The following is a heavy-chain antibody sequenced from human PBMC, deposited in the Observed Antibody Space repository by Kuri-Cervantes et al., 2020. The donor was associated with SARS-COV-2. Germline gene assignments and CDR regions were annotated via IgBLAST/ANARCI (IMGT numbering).Heavy chain of an antibody. CDR2: INHSGST. CDR1: GGSISSPNYD. V-gene: IGHV4-39*07. CDR3: AREYYYDSSGYYYTRYYYYYGMDV. Sequence: ESLKISCTVSGGSISSPNYDWGWIRQPPGKGLEWIGEINHSGSTNYNPSLKSRVTISVDTSKNQFSLKLSSVTAADTAVYYCAREYYYDSSGYYYTRYYYYYGMDVWGQGTTVTVSS. D-gene: IGHD3-22*01. J-gene: IGHJ6*02.